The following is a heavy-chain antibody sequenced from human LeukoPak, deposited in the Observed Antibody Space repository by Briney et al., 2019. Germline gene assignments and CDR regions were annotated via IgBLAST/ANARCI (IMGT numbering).Heavy chain of an antibody. V-gene: IGHV4-4*07. CDR1: GGSISSYY. Sequence: SETLSLTCTVSGGSISSYYWSWVRQPAGEGLEWIGRIYTSRSTNYNPSLKSRVTMSVDTSKNQFSLKLSSVTAADTAVYYCAREEGEAMVRGVIIPSYFDYWGQGTLVTVSS. CDR2: IYTSRST. D-gene: IGHD3-10*01. CDR3: AREEGEAMVRGVIIPSYFDY. J-gene: IGHJ4*02.